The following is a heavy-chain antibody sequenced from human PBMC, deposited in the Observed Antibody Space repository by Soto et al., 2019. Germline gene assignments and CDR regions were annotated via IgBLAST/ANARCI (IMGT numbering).Heavy chain of an antibody. J-gene: IGHJ6*02. CDR1: GDTSSNYG. V-gene: IGHV1-69*06. CDR2: ILPVFGTT. D-gene: IGHD1-26*01. Sequence: QVQLVQSGAEVKKPGSSVKVSCKASGDTSSNYGVSWVRQAPGQGLEWMGGILPVFGTTTYARHFQGRITITADKSTSTVYMELTSLRSDDTATYYCARDPDEVVGTDYHYYGMDVWDQGATVTVSS. CDR3: ARDPDEVVGTDYHYYGMDV.